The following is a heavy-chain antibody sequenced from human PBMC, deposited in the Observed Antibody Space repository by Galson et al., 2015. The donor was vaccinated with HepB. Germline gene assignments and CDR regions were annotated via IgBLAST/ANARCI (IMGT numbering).Heavy chain of an antibody. CDR3: ARAVTTLGDAFDI. Sequence: SLRLSCAASGFTFSSYWMHWVRQAPGKGLVWVSRINSDGSSTSYADSVKGRFTISRDNAKNTLYLQMNSLRAEDTAVYYCARAVTTLGDAFDIWGQGTMVTVSS. D-gene: IGHD4-17*01. CDR2: INSDGSST. CDR1: GFTFSSYW. V-gene: IGHV3-74*01. J-gene: IGHJ3*02.